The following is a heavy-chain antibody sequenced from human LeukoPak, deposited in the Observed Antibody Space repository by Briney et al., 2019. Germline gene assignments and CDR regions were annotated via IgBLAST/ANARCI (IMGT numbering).Heavy chain of an antibody. Sequence: PGGSLRLSCAASGFTFSSDGMHCVRQAPGKGLEWVAVIWYDGSNKYYADSVKGRFTISRDNSKNTLYLQMNSLRAEDTAVYYCARGHSSSWYLPDYYYYGMDVWGKGTTVTVSS. D-gene: IGHD6-13*01. CDR3: ARGHSSSWYLPDYYYYGMDV. V-gene: IGHV3-33*01. CDR2: IWYDGSNK. J-gene: IGHJ6*04. CDR1: GFTFSSDG.